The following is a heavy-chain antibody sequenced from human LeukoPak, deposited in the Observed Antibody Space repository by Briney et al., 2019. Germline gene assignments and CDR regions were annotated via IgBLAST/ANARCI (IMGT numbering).Heavy chain of an antibody. Sequence: PGGSLRLSCAASGFTFSDHYMDWVRQTPGKGLEWVGRSRNKANSYTTEYAASVKGRFTISRDDSKNSLFLQMNSLKTDDTAVYYCARASHSGSYFFYWGQGTLVTVSS. CDR2: SRNKANSYTT. V-gene: IGHV3-72*01. J-gene: IGHJ4*02. CDR1: GFTFSDHY. CDR3: ARASHSGSYFFY. D-gene: IGHD1-26*01.